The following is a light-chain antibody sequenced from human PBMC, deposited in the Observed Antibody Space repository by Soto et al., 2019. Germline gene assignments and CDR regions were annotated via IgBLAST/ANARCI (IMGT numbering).Light chain of an antibody. CDR1: QRVSNN. CDR3: QQYVSPPIT. CDR2: GAS. Sequence: EIVMTQSPATLSVSPGERATLSCRASQRVSNNLAWYQQKPGQAPRLLIYGASTRATDIPAKFSGSGSGTDFSLTISSLQSEDFAVYYCQQYVSPPITFGQGTRLEIK. V-gene: IGKV3-15*01. J-gene: IGKJ5*01.